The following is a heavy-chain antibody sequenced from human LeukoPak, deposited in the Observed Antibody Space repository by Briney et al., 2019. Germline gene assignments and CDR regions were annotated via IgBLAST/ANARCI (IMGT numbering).Heavy chain of an antibody. V-gene: IGHV3-7*01. J-gene: IGHJ4*02. D-gene: IGHD2-2*01. CDR3: ARFCTSCSMPLFDF. CDR2: IKQDGSEK. Sequence: GGSLRLSCAASGFTFSSYWMSWVRQAPGKGLEWVANIKQDGSEKYYVDSVRGRFTISRDNAKNSLYLQMNSLRAEDTAVYYCARFCTSCSMPLFDFWGQGTLVTVSS. CDR1: GFTFSSYW.